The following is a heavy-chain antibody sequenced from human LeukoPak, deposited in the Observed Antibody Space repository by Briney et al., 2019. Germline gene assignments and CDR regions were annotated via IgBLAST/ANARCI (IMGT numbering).Heavy chain of an antibody. J-gene: IGHJ3*02. CDR2: INPDGSTI. D-gene: IGHD5-12*01. Sequence: GGSLRLSCAASGFAFSTSWMTWVRQAPGKGLDWLGNINPDGSTINYVDSVKGRFTFSRDNAKSSLYLQMNSLRAEDTAVYYCARDSGYNAFDIWGQGTMVTVSS. CDR3: ARDSGYNAFDI. CDR1: GFAFSTSW. V-gene: IGHV3-7*01.